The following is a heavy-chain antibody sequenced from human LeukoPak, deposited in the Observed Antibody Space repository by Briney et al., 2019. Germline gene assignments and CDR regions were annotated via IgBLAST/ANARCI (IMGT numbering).Heavy chain of an antibody. V-gene: IGHV4-34*01. CDR2: INHSGST. CDR3: ARGPGDFWSGYYYAFDI. Sequence: SETLSLTCAVYGGSFSGYYWSWIRQPPGKGLEWIGEINHSGSTNYNPSLKSRVTISVDTSKNQFSLKLSSVAAADTAVYYCARGPGDFWSGYYYAFDIWGQGTMVTVSS. D-gene: IGHD3-3*01. J-gene: IGHJ3*02. CDR1: GGSFSGYY.